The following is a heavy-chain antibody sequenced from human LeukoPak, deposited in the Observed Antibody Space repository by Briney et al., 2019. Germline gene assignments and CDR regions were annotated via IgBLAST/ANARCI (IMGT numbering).Heavy chain of an antibody. CDR2: INPNSGGT. CDR3: ARVEDWNYWFDP. V-gene: IGHV1-2*02. D-gene: IGHD1-7*01. CDR1: GYTFTGYY. Sequence: ASVKVSCKASGYTFTGYYMPWVRQAPGQGLEWMGWINPNSGGTNYAQKFQGRVTMTRDTSISTAYMELSRLRSDDTAVYYCARVEDWNYWFDPWGQGTLVTVSS. J-gene: IGHJ5*02.